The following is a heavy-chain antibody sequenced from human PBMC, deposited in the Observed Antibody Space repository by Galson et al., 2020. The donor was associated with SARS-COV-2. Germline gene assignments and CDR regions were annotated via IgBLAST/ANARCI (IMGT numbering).Heavy chain of an antibody. CDR1: GGSISSYY. D-gene: IGHD3-22*01. J-gene: IGHJ4*02. CDR2: IYYGGSS. CDR3: ARHDYYDEGGYPI. V-gene: IGHV4-59*08. Sequence: ETSETLSLTCTVSGGSISSYYWNWIRQPPGKGLEGIGYIYYGGSSNYNPSLKSRVTISADTSKNQFSLKLTSVTAADTAVYYCARHDYYDEGGYPIWGQGALVTVSS.